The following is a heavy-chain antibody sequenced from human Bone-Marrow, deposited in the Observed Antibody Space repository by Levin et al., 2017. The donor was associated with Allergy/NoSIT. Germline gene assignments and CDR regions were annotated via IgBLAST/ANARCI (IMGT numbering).Heavy chain of an antibody. CDR1: GFTFENHG. CDR2: LSYDGTTE. Sequence: GGSLRLSCVGSGFTFENHGIHWVRQAPGKGLEWLSVLSYDGTTEYYADSVKGRLTMSRDNSKNTVYVQIERLRPDDTAVFYCARTAGNLRHDLDCWGQGTLVTVSP. J-gene: IGHJ4*01. CDR3: ARTAGNLRHDLDC. D-gene: IGHD1-1*01. V-gene: IGHV3-30*03.